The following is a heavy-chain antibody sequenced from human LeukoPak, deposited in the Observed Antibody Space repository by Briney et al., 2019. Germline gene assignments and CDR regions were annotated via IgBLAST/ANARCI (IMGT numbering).Heavy chain of an antibody. V-gene: IGHV1-18*04. CDR1: GYTFTDYY. Sequence: ASVKISCKVSGYTFTDYYMHWVQQAPGQGLEWMGWISAYNGNTNYAQKLQGRVTMTTDTSTSTAYMELRSLRSDDTAVYYCARGGAYDSPVGAFDIWGQGTMVTVSS. D-gene: IGHD3-16*01. CDR3: ARGGAYDSPVGAFDI. J-gene: IGHJ3*02. CDR2: ISAYNGNT.